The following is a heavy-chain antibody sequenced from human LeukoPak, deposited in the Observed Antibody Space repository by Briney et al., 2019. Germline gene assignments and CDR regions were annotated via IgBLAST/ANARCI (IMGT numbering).Heavy chain of an antibody. CDR1: GYTFTGYY. CDR3: ARAVYGSGSYYKALAFDY. Sequence: ASVKVSCKASGYTFTGYYMHWVRQALGQGLEWMGWINPNSGGTNYAQKFQGRVTMTRDTSISTAYMELSSLRSEDTAVYYCARAVYGSGSYYKALAFDYWGQGTLVTVSS. J-gene: IGHJ4*02. D-gene: IGHD3-10*01. V-gene: IGHV1-2*02. CDR2: INPNSGGT.